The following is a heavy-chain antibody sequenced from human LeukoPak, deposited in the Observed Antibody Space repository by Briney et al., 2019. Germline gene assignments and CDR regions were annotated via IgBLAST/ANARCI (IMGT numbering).Heavy chain of an antibody. CDR1: GGTFSSYA. CDR3: AQGLYGRQWLTQFHAFDI. Sequence: ASVKVSCKASGGTFSSYAISWVRQALGQGLEWMGSIIPIFGTAIYAQKFQGRVTITADESTRTAYMELNSLKSEDTAVYYCAQGLYGRQWLTQFHAFDIWGQGTMVTVSS. CDR2: IIPIFGTA. D-gene: IGHD6-19*01. V-gene: IGHV1-69*13. J-gene: IGHJ3*02.